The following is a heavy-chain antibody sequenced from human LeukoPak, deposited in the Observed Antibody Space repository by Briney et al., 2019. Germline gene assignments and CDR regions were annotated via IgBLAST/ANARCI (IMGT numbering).Heavy chain of an antibody. D-gene: IGHD6-19*01. V-gene: IGHV3-23*01. Sequence: PGGSLRLSCAASGFTFSSYAMSWVRQAPGKGLEWASAISGGGSSTHYADSVKGRFTISRDNSKNTLYLQMNSLRAEDTAVYYXAXAMXSSGWDDLDYWGQGTLVTVSS. CDR2: ISGGGSST. CDR3: AXAMXSSGWDDLDY. J-gene: IGHJ4*02. CDR1: GFTFSSYA.